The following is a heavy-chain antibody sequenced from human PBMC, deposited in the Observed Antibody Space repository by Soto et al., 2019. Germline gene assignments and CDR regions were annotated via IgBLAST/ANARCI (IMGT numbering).Heavy chain of an antibody. J-gene: IGHJ6*02. CDR1: GFTFISYW. CDR3: ARLITTLAYYGMDV. D-gene: IGHD3-22*01. CDR2: IKQDGSEK. Sequence: GGSLRLSCAASGFTFISYWMSWVRKAPGKGLEWVANIKQDGSEKYYVDSVKGRFTISRDNAKNSLYLQMNSLRAEDTAVYYCARLITTLAYYGMDVWGQGTTVTVSS. V-gene: IGHV3-7*05.